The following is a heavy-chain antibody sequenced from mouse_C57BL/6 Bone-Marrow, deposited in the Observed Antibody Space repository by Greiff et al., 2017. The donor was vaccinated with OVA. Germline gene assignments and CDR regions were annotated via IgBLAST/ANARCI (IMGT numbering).Heavy chain of an antibody. CDR1: GFTFTDYY. J-gene: IGHJ1*03. CDR2: IRNKANGYTT. D-gene: IGHD2-3*01. Sequence: EVKLVESGGGLVQPGGSLSLSCAASGFTFTDYYMSWVRQPPGKALEWLGFIRNKANGYTTEYSASVKGRFTISRDNSQSILYLQMNALRAEDSATYYGARYPYDGLGYFDVWGTGTTVTVSS. V-gene: IGHV7-3*01. CDR3: ARYPYDGLGYFDV.